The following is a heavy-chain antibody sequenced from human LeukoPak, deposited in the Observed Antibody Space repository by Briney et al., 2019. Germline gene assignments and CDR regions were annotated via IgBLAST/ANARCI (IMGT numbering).Heavy chain of an antibody. CDR1: GFTFNNYG. Sequence: PGGSLRLSCAASGFTFNNYGMSWVRQAPGTGLEWVSTLTGGGNTYYADSVKGRFTISRDNSKNTLYLEMNSLRAEDTAIYYCAKMEGHPLRKYYMDVWGQGTTVTVSS. V-gene: IGHV3-23*01. J-gene: IGHJ6*01. D-gene: IGHD2/OR15-2a*01. CDR3: AKMEGHPLRKYYMDV. CDR2: LTGGGNT.